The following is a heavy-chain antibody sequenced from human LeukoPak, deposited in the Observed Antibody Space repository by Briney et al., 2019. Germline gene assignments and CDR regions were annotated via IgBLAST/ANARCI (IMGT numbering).Heavy chain of an antibody. V-gene: IGHV1-8*01. Sequence: VASVKVSCKVSGYTLTELSMHWVRQATGQGLEWMGWMNPNSGNTGYAQKFQGRVTMTRNTSISTAYMELSSLRSEDTAVYYCARGSSTSSYYYYGMDVWGQGTTVTVSS. D-gene: IGHD2-2*01. J-gene: IGHJ6*02. CDR1: GYTLTELS. CDR3: ARGSSTSSYYYYGMDV. CDR2: MNPNSGNT.